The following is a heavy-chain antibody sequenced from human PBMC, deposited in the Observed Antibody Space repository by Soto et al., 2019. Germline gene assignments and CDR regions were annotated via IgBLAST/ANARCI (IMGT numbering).Heavy chain of an antibody. D-gene: IGHD6-13*01. Sequence: GGSLRLSCAASGFTFSSYAMSWVRQAPGKGLEWVSYISSSGSTIYYADSVKGRFTISRDNAKNSLYLQMNSLRAEDTAVYYCARYSRYSTDPGYYYYYMDVWGKGTTVTVSS. CDR1: GFTFSSYA. CDR2: ISSSGSTI. V-gene: IGHV3-48*04. J-gene: IGHJ6*03. CDR3: ARYSRYSTDPGYYYYYMDV.